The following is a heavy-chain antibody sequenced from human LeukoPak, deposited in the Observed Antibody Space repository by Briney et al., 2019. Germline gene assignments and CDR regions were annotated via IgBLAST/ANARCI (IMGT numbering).Heavy chain of an antibody. CDR1: GGSISSSSYY. CDR3: ARVREIEILNGFLGTFDY. CDR2: IYYSGST. Sequence: SETLSLTCTVSGGSISSSSYYWGWIRQPPGKGLEWIGSIYYSGSTYYNPSLKSRVTISVDTSKNQFSLKLSSVTAADTAVYYCARVREIEILNGFLGTFDYWGQGTLVTVSS. J-gene: IGHJ4*02. V-gene: IGHV4-39*07. D-gene: IGHD3-9*01.